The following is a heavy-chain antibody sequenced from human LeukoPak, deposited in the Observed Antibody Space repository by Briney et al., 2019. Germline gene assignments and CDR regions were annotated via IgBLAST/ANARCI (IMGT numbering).Heavy chain of an antibody. V-gene: IGHV3-64*01. J-gene: IGHJ4*02. CDR1: RFTFSSYA. Sequence: PGGSLRLSCAASRFTFSSYAMHWVRQAPGKGLEYVSAISSNGGSTYYANSVKGRFTISRDNSKNALYLQMGSLRAEDMAVYYCAREADYWGQGTLVTVSS. CDR2: ISSNGGST. CDR3: AREADY.